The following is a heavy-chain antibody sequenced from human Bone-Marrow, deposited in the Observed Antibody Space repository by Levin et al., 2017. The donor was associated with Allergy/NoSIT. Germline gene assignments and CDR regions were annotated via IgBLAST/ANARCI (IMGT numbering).Heavy chain of an antibody. J-gene: IGHJ4*02. V-gene: IGHV1-3*01. CDR3: AREGGKGYGPFDY. CDR1: GYTFTSYA. D-gene: IGHD2-15*01. Sequence: GESLKISCKASGYTFTSYAMHWVRQAPGQRLEWMGWINAGNGNTKYSQKFQGRVTITRDTSASTAYMELSSLRSEDTAVYYCAREGGKGYGPFDYWGQGTLVTVSS. CDR2: INAGNGNT.